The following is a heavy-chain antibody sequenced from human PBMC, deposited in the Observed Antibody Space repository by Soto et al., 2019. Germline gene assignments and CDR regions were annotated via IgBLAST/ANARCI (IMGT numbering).Heavy chain of an antibody. CDR1: GFTFSSYA. CDR2: ISYDGSNK. Sequence: QVQLVESGGGVVQPGRSLRLSCAASGFTFSSYAMHWVRQAPGKGLEGVAVISYDGSNKYYADSVKGRFTISRDNSKNALYLQMNRLRAEDTAVYYCARVLQCSGGRFSNYYYFGMDVWGQGTTVTVSS. V-gene: IGHV3-30-3*01. J-gene: IGHJ6*02. CDR3: ARVLQCSGGRFSNYYYFGMDV. D-gene: IGHD2-15*01.